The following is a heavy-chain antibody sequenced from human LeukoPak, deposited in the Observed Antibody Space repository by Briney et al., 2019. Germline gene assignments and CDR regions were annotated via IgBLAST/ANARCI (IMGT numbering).Heavy chain of an antibody. Sequence: SETLSLTCTVSGGSISSYYWSWIRQPPGKGLEWIGYIYYSGSTNYNPSLKSRVTISVDTSKNQFSLKLSSVTAADTAVYYCATRGWRQLQRLSGSYRASAFDIWGQGTMVTVSS. CDR2: IYYSGST. D-gene: IGHD1-26*01. V-gene: IGHV4-59*12. CDR1: GGSISSYY. CDR3: ATRGWRQLQRLSGSYRASAFDI. J-gene: IGHJ3*02.